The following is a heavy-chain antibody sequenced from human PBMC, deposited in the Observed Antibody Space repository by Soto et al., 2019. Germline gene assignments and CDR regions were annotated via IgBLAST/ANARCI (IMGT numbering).Heavy chain of an antibody. J-gene: IGHJ4*02. Sequence: QVQLVQSGAEVKKPGSSVKVSCKASGGTFSSYAISWVRQAPGQGLEWMGGIIPIFGTANYAQKFQGRVTINAGESTSTACVELSSLRSGDTAVYYCAREPITPPNVIIPTFDYWGQGTLVTDFS. CDR1: GGTFSSYA. V-gene: IGHV1-69*01. CDR3: AREPITPPNVIIPTFDY. CDR2: IIPIFGTA. D-gene: IGHD1-20*01.